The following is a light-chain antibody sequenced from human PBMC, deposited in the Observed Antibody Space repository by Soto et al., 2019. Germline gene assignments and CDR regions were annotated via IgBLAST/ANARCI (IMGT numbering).Light chain of an antibody. J-gene: IGLJ2*01. CDR3: LLSYSGARV. CDR1: TGAVTSGLY. Sequence: QAVVTQESSLTVSPGGTVTLTCGSNTGAVTSGLYPYWFQQKPGQAPRTLIYDTTNKHSWTPARFSGSLLGGKAALTLSGAQLEDEADYYCLLSYSGARVFGGGTQLTVL. V-gene: IGLV7-46*01. CDR2: DTT.